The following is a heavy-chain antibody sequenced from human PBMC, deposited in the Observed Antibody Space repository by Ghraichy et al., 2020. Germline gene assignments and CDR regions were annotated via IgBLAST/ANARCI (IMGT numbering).Heavy chain of an antibody. CDR2: IKVDGSEK. D-gene: IGHD2/OR15-2a*01. CDR3: TTLGLSDT. J-gene: IGHJ5*02. Sequence: GGSLRLSCAASGLTFSSYWMSWVRQAPGKGLEWVANIKVDGSEKYYVDSVKGRFTISRDNAKNSLYLQMNSLKTEDTAVYYCTTLGLSDTWGQGTLVTVSS. V-gene: IGHV3-7*03. CDR1: GLTFSSYW.